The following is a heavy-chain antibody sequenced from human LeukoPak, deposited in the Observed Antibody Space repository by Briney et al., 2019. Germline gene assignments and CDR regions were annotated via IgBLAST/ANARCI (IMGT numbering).Heavy chain of an antibody. CDR1: GFTFSSYW. Sequence: GGSLRLSCAASGFTFSSYWMSWVRQAPGKGLEWVANIKQDGSEKYYVDSVRGRFTISRDNAKSSLYLQMNSLRGEDTAVYYCAKSGGTSSSGLGYWGQGTLVTVSS. CDR2: IKQDGSEK. V-gene: IGHV3-7*01. CDR3: AKSGGTSSSGLGY. J-gene: IGHJ4*02. D-gene: IGHD6-13*01.